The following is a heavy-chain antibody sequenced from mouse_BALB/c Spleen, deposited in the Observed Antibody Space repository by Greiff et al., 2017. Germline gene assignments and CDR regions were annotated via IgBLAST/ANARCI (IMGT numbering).Heavy chain of an antibody. CDR2: IYPGDGDT. J-gene: IGHJ3*01. CDR3: ARGDLLITGFAY. V-gene: IGHV1-80*01. Sequence: QVQLKESGAELVRPGSSVKISCKASGYAFSSYWMNWVKQRPGQGLEWIGQIYPGDGDTNYNGKFKGKATLTADKSSSTAYMQLSSLTSEDSAVYFCARGDLLITGFAYWGQGTLVTVSA. CDR1: GYAFSSYW. D-gene: IGHD1-1*01.